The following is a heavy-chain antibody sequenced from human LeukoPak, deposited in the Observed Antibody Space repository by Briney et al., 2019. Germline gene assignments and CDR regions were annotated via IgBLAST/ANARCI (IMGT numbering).Heavy chain of an antibody. CDR3: AGEQQLVLNYYYCGMDV. Sequence: SETLSLTCTVSGGSISSYYWSWIRQPAGKGLEWIGRIYTSGSTNYNPSLKSRVTMSVDTSKNQFSLKLSSVTAADTAVYYCAGEQQLVLNYYYCGMDVWGQGTTVTVSS. V-gene: IGHV4-4*07. J-gene: IGHJ6*02. CDR1: GGSISSYY. D-gene: IGHD6-13*01. CDR2: IYTSGST.